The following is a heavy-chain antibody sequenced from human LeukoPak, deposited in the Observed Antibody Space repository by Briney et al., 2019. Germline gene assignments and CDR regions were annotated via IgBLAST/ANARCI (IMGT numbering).Heavy chain of an antibody. J-gene: IGHJ4*02. CDR2: IYSSGTT. CDR3: ARRISSWNVYIDK. CDR1: SGSFSGYY. D-gene: IGHD1-1*01. Sequence: SSETLSLTCTVSSGSFSGYYWSWIRQTPGKGLEWIGYIYSSGTTNYNRSLQSRVTISLDTPKNQFSLSVTSVTAADTAMYCARRISSWNVYIDKWGQGIQVTVSS. V-gene: IGHV4-59*12.